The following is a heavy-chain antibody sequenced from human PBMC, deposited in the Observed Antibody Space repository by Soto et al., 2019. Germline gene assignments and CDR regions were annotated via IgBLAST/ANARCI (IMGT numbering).Heavy chain of an antibody. D-gene: IGHD2-2*01. J-gene: IGHJ4*02. V-gene: IGHV3-23*01. CDR2: ISGSGGST. CDR3: AKDLLRYCSSTSCRPNYFDY. CDR1: GFTFSSYA. Sequence: GALRLSCAASGFTFSSYAMSWVRQAPGKGLEWVSAISGSGGSTYYADSVKGRFTISRDNSKNTLYLQMNSLRAEDTAVYYCAKDLLRYCSSTSCRPNYFDYWGQGTLVTVSS.